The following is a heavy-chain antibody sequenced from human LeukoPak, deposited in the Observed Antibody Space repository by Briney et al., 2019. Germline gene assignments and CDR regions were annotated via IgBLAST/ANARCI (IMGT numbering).Heavy chain of an antibody. V-gene: IGHV3-23*01. J-gene: IGHJ4*02. D-gene: IGHD3-10*01. CDR2: ISGSGGST. Sequence: GGSLRLSCAASRFTFSSYAMSWVRQAPGKGLEWVSAISGSGGSTYYADSVKGRFTISRDNSKNTLYLQMNSLRADDTAVYYCAKGGGSGSYYNFDYWGQGTLVTVSS. CDR1: RFTFSSYA. CDR3: AKGGGSGSYYNFDY.